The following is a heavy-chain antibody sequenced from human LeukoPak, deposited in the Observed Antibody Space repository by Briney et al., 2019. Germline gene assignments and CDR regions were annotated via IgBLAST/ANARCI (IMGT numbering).Heavy chain of an antibody. Sequence: ASVKVSCKASGYTFTSYGISWMRQAPGQGLEWMGWISAYNGNTNYSQKLQGRVTMTTDTSTSTAYMELRSLRSDDTAVYYCAKTYYDFWSGYSPFDYWGQGTLVTVSS. CDR1: GYTFTSYG. CDR3: AKTYYDFWSGYSPFDY. J-gene: IGHJ4*02. D-gene: IGHD3-3*01. V-gene: IGHV1-18*01. CDR2: ISAYNGNT.